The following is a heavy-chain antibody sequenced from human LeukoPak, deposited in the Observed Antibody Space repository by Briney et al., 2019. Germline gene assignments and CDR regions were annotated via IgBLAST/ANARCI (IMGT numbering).Heavy chain of an antibody. D-gene: IGHD5-18*01. CDR3: AKDQVQLWFGGFDY. CDR2: ISGSGGST. Sequence: RPGGSLRLSCAASGFTFSSYAMSWVRQAPGKGLEWVSAISGSGGSTYYADSVKGRFTISRDNSKNTLYLQMNSLRAEDTAVYYCAKDQVQLWFGGFDYWGQGTLVTVSS. V-gene: IGHV3-23*01. J-gene: IGHJ4*02. CDR1: GFTFSSYA.